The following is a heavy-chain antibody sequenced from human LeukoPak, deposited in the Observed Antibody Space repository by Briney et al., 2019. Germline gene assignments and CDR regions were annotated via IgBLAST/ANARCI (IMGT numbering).Heavy chain of an antibody. CDR1: GGTFSSYA. V-gene: IGHV1-69*04. CDR3: ARDPTDYGDYDDLDY. J-gene: IGHJ4*02. CDR2: IIPILGIA. D-gene: IGHD4-17*01. Sequence: GASVKVSCKASGGTFSSYAISWVRQAPGQGLEWMGRIIPILGIANYAQKFQGRVTITADKSTSTAYMELSSLRSEDTAVYYCARDPTDYGDYDDLDYWGQGTLVTVSS.